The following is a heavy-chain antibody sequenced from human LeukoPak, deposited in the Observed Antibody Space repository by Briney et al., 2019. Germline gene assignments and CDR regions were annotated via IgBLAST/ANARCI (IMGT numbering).Heavy chain of an antibody. J-gene: IGHJ4*02. CDR1: GYTFTSYD. Sequence: ASVKVSCKASGYTFTSYDINWVRQATGQGLEWMGWMNPNSGNTGYAQKFQGRVTMTRNTSISTAYMELSSLRSEDTAVYYCARGQSLYYDYVWGSYRWYYFDYWGQGTLVTVSS. CDR3: ARGQSLYYDYVWGSYRWYYFDY. D-gene: IGHD3-16*02. V-gene: IGHV1-8*01. CDR2: MNPNSGNT.